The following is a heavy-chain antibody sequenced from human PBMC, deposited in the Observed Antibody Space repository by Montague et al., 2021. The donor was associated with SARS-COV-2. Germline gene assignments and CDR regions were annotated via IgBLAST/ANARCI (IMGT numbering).Heavy chain of an antibody. CDR1: GFTFDDYG. J-gene: IGHJ4*02. Sequence: SLRLSCAASGFTFDDYGMSWVRQAPGKGLEWVSGITRNGGDTGYGDSVKGRFTISRDNAKNSLYLQMTTLRAEDTALYYCSRGFNYGPFDLWGPGSLVTVSS. CDR2: ITRNGGDT. V-gene: IGHV3-20*04. CDR3: SRGFNYGPFDL. D-gene: IGHD4-17*01.